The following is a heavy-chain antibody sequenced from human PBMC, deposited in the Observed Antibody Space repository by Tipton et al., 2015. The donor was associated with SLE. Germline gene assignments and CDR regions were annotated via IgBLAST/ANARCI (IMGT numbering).Heavy chain of an antibody. CDR2: IYSGGST. D-gene: IGHD5-18*01. CDR1: GFTVSSNY. CDR3: AKDQRIQLWPLPAFDI. J-gene: IGHJ3*02. Sequence: GSLRLSCAASGFTVSSNYMSWVRQAPGKGLEWVSVIYSGGSTYYADSVKGRFTISRDNSKNTLYLQMNSLRAEDTAVYYCAKDQRIQLWPLPAFDIWGQGTMVTVSS. V-gene: IGHV3-53*05.